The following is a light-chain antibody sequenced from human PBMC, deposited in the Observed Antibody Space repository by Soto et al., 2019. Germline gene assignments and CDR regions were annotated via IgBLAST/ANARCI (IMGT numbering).Light chain of an antibody. Sequence: EIVLTQSPGTLSMSPGERDTLSCRASQSVRNSYVAWYQQKPGQAPRVLIYAASSRATGIPDRFSGSGSGTDFTLTISRLEPEDFAVYYCQQYSSSPLTFGGGTKVDIK. CDR2: AAS. J-gene: IGKJ4*01. CDR1: QSVRNSY. V-gene: IGKV3-20*01. CDR3: QQYSSSPLT.